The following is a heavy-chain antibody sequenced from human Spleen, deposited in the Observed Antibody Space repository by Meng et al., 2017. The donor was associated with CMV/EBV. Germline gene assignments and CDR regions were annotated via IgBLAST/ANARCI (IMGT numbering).Heavy chain of an antibody. CDR2: IYNSGST. V-gene: IGHV4-61*01. J-gene: IGHJ6*02. Sequence: SETLSLTCTVSGGSVSSGSYYWSWIRQPPGKGLEWIGYIYNSGSTNYNPSLKSRVTISVDTSKNQFSLKLSSVTAADTAVYYCVRDPELLVPAAATYYYYYGMDVWGQGTTVTVSS. D-gene: IGHD2-2*01. CDR3: VRDPELLVPAAATYYYYYGMDV. CDR1: GGSVSSGSYY.